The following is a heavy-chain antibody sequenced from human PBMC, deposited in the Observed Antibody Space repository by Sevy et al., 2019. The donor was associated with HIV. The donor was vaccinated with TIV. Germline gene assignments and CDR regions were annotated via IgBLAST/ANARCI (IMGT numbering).Heavy chain of an antibody. Sequence: ASVKVSCKASGGTFSSYAISWVRQAPGQGLEWMGRIIPILGIANYAQKFQGRVTITADKSTSTAYMELSSLRSEDTAVYYCARDLEIAVAGYYYYGMDVWGQGTTVTVSS. CDR1: GGTFSSYA. D-gene: IGHD6-19*01. CDR3: ARDLEIAVAGYYYYGMDV. CDR2: IIPILGIA. V-gene: IGHV1-69*04. J-gene: IGHJ6*02.